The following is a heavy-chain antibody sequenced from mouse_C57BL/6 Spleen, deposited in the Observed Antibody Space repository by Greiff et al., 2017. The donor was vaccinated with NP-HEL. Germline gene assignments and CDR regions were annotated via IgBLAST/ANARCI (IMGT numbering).Heavy chain of an antibody. CDR1: GYSITSGYY. CDR2: ISYDGSN. CDR3: AREGYYDYDETASWFAY. D-gene: IGHD2-4*01. Sequence: EVQLQQSGPGLVKPSQSLSLTCSVTGYSITSGYYWNWIRQFPGNKLEWMGYISYDGSNNYNPSLKNRISITRDTSKNQFFLKLNSVTTEDTATYYCAREGYYDYDETASWFAYWGQGTLVTVSA. J-gene: IGHJ3*01. V-gene: IGHV3-6*01.